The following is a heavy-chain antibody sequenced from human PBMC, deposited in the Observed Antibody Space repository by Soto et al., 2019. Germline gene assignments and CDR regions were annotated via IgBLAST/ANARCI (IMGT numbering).Heavy chain of an antibody. Sequence: EVQLLESGGGLVQPGGSLRLSCAASGFTFSSYAMSWVRQAPGKGLEWVSAISGSGGSTYYADSVKGRFTISRDNSKNTLYLQMNSLRAEDTAVYYCARDFGSSGWLKNWGQGTLVTVSS. CDR3: ARDFGSSGWLKN. V-gene: IGHV3-23*01. J-gene: IGHJ4*02. CDR2: ISGSGGST. CDR1: GFTFSSYA. D-gene: IGHD6-19*01.